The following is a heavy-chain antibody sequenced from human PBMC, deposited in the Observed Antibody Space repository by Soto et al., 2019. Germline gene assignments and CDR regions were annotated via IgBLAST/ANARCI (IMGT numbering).Heavy chain of an antibody. J-gene: IGHJ4*01. CDR3: AKDREDYFDY. CDR2: ISGRGDST. Sequence: GGSLRLSCAASGFTFSSYAMSWVRQAPGKGLEWVSAISGRGDSTYYTDSVKGRFTISRDNSKNTLYLQMNSLRAEDTAVYYCAKDREDYFDYWGHGTLVTVSS. V-gene: IGHV3-23*01. CDR1: GFTFSSYA.